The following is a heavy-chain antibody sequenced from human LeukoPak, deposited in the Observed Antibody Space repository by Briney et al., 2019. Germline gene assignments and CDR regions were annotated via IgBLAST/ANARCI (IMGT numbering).Heavy chain of an antibody. J-gene: IGHJ4*02. CDR1: GDSISTYY. V-gene: IGHV4-59*01. Sequence: SETLSLTCTVSGDSISTYYWHWIRQPPGKGLEWIGYMYSGSTNYKPSLKSRVTISVDSSKNQASLKLSSMTAADTAVYYCARGLSSQWLPLDHWGQGTLVTVSS. CDR2: MYSGST. D-gene: IGHD6-19*01. CDR3: ARGLSSQWLPLDH.